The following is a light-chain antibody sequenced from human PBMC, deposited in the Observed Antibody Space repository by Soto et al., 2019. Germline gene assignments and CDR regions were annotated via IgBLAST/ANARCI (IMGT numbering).Light chain of an antibody. V-gene: IGKV3-15*01. CDR3: QQYNYWPPTYT. CDR2: GAS. CDR1: QSVTNN. Sequence: EIVMAQSPATLSVSPGERATLSCRASQSVTNNLAWYQQKPGQAPRLLIYGASTRATGIPARFSGSGSGTEFTLTISSLQSEDFAVYHCQQYNYWPPTYTFGPGTKLEIK. J-gene: IGKJ2*01.